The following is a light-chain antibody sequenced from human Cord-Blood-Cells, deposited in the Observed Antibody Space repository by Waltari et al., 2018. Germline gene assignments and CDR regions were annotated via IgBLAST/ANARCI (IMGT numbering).Light chain of an antibody. V-gene: IGLV2-14*01. Sequence: QSALTQPASVSGSPGQAITISCTGTSSDVGGDHDVSWYQQHPGKAPKLMINDVSKRPSGVSNRFSGSKSGNSAPLTSSGLQAEDVADYYCSSYTSSSTSVFGTETKVTVL. CDR1: SSDVGGDHD. CDR2: DVS. J-gene: IGLJ1*01. CDR3: SSYTSSSTSV.